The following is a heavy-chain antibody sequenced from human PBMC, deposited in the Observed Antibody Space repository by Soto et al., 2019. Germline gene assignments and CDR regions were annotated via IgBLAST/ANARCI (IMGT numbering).Heavy chain of an antibody. V-gene: IGHV4-31*03. Sequence: KTSETLSLTCTVSGGSITTGGSCWSWIRQHPGKGLEWIGNIYHSGNTYYNPSLKSRLTISVDTSKNHFSLMVDSVTAADTAVYYCARARFQVLYGKPYFDSWGQGTLVTVSS. CDR1: GGSITTGGSC. CDR3: ARARFQVLYGKPYFDS. CDR2: IYHSGNT. J-gene: IGHJ4*02. D-gene: IGHD2-2*02.